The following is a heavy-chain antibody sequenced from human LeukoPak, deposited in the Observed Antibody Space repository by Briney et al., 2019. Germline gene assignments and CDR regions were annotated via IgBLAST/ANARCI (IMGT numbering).Heavy chain of an antibody. CDR2: IYHTGST. J-gene: IGHJ4*02. D-gene: IGHD3-10*01. Sequence: PSETLSLTCGVSGYSISRGYYWAWIRQPPGKGLEWIGTIYHTGSTYYTPSLGSRVTISVDTSKNEFSLNLNSVTAADTAVYCCARAGWIITSGIDYWGQGALVTVSS. V-gene: IGHV4-38-2*01. CDR1: GYSISRGYY. CDR3: ARAGWIITSGIDY.